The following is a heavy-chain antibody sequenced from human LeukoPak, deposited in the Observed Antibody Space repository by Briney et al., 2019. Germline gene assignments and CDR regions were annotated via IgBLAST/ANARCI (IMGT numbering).Heavy chain of an antibody. CDR1: GFTFSSYW. Sequence: GGSLRLSCAASGFTFSSYWMSWVRQAPGKGLEWVANIKQDGSEKYYVDSVKGRFTISRDNAKNSLYLQMNSLRAEDTAVYYCARDRTSWEGQQLGLGYYYMDVWGKGTTVTVSS. J-gene: IGHJ6*03. CDR2: IKQDGSEK. CDR3: ARDRTSWEGQQLGLGYYYMDV. D-gene: IGHD6-13*01. V-gene: IGHV3-7*01.